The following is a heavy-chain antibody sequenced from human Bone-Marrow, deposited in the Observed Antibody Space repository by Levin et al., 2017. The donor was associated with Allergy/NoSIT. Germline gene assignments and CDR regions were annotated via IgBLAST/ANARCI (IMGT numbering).Heavy chain of an antibody. CDR1: GYTFTRYD. D-gene: IGHD4-11*01. CDR3: TRGAFDSNYHCYMDV. V-gene: IGHV1-8*01. Sequence: GASVKVSCKASGYTFTRYDINWVRQAIGQGLEWMGWMNPNSGNTGYAPKFQGRVTMTRNTSTGTAFMELTSLRSEDTAVYYCTRGAFDSNYHCYMDVWGKGTTVTVSS. CDR2: MNPNSGNT. J-gene: IGHJ6*03.